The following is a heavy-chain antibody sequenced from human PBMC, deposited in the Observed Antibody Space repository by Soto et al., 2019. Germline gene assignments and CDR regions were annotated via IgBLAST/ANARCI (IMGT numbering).Heavy chain of an antibody. D-gene: IGHD4-17*01. CDR3: ASDLTVTTGYYYYYGMDV. Sequence: ASVKVSCKASGGTFSSYAISWVRQAPGQGLEWMGRIIPIFGTANYAQKFQGRVTITADESTSTAYMELSSLRSEDTAVYYCASDLTVTTGYYYYYGMDVWGQGTTVTVSS. CDR2: IIPIFGTA. CDR1: GGTFSSYA. J-gene: IGHJ6*02. V-gene: IGHV1-69*13.